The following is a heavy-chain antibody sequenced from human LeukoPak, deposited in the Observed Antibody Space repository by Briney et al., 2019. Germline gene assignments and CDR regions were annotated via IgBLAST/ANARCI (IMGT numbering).Heavy chain of an antibody. CDR3: ARGRPPHVLLWFGEGQIFDY. Sequence: SETLSLTCSVSGYSISSGFYWGWIRQPPGKGLEWIGSLFHSGSTYYNPSLKSRVTISVDTSKNQFSLKLSSVTAADTAVYYCARGRPPHVLLWFGEGQIFDYWGQGTLVTVSS. J-gene: IGHJ4*02. V-gene: IGHV4-38-2*02. D-gene: IGHD3-10*01. CDR1: GYSISSGFY. CDR2: LFHSGST.